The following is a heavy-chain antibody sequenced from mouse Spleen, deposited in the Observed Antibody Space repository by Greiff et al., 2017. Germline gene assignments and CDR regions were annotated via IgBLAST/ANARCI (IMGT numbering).Heavy chain of an antibody. V-gene: IGHV1-55*01. CDR3: ARRRLRRDYYAMDY. CDR2: IYPGSGST. J-gene: IGHJ4*01. Sequence: VQLQQPGAELVKPGASVKMSCKASGYTFTSYWITWVKQRPGQGLEWIGDIYPGSGSTNYNEKFKSKATLTVDTSSSTAYMQLSSLTSKDSAVYYCARRRLRRDYYAMDYWGQGTSVTVSS. CDR1: GYTFTSYW. D-gene: IGHD2-2*01.